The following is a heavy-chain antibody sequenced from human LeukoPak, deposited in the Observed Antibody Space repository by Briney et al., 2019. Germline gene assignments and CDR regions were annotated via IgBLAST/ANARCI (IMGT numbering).Heavy chain of an antibody. D-gene: IGHD4-17*01. Sequence: GGSLRLSCAASGFTFSSYSMNWVRQAPGKGLEWVSSISSSSGYIYYADSVKGRFTISRDNAKNSLYLQMNSLRAEDTAVYYCARDGCGDYVAVGGDYWGQGTLVTVSS. J-gene: IGHJ4*02. CDR1: GFTFSSYS. CDR2: ISSSSGYI. CDR3: ARDGCGDYVAVGGDY. V-gene: IGHV3-21*01.